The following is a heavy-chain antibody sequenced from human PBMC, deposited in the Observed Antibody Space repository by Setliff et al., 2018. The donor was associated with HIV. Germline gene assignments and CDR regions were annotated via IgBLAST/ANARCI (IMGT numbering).Heavy chain of an antibody. J-gene: IGHJ5*02. CDR1: GGSISSSTYY. V-gene: IGHV4-39*01. Sequence: SETLSLTCSVSGGSISSSTYYWGWIRQPPGKGLKWIGDIFYTGNTYYNPSLKSRVAISVDTSENQFSLKLNSVTAADTAVYYCARRGRDGVLIVFATGFDPWGQGTLVTVS. CDR3: ARRGRDGVLIVFATGFDP. D-gene: IGHD2-8*01. CDR2: IFYTGNT.